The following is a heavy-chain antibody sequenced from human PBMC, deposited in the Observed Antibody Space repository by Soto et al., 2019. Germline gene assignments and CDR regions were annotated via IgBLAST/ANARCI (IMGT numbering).Heavy chain of an antibody. CDR1: GFSLSTSGGG. D-gene: IGHD2-21*02. V-gene: IGHV2-5*02. Sequence: QITLKESGPTLVKPTQTLTLTCTFSGFSLSTSGGGVAWIGQPQGKALEWLDFIFWDDDKRYSPSLRSRLTISKDTSKNQVVLTMTNMDPVDTATYYCIQSRCGGDCLQSYASHYYYGMDVWGQGTTVTVSS. J-gene: IGHJ6*02. CDR3: IQSRCGGDCLQSYASHYYYGMDV. CDR2: IFWDDDK.